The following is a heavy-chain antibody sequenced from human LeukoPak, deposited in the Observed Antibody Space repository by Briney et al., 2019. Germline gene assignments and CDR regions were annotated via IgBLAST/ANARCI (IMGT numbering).Heavy chain of an antibody. CDR2: IYYSGST. CDR3: ARSALYYYDSSGYFVY. Sequence: SETLSLTCTVAGGSISSYYCSWIRQPPGKGLEWIGYIYYSGSTNYNPSLKSRVTISVDTSNNQFSLKLSSVTAADTAVYYCARSALYYYDSSGYFVYWGQGTPVTVSS. J-gene: IGHJ4*02. D-gene: IGHD3-22*01. V-gene: IGHV4-59*08. CDR1: GGSISSYY.